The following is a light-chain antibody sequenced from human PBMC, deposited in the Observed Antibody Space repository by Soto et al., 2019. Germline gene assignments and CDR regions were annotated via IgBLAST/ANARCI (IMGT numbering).Light chain of an antibody. CDR3: SSYAGSNNFVV. CDR1: SSDGGGYNY. Sequence: QSALTQPPSASGSPGQSVTISCTGTSSDGGGYNYVSWYQQQPGKAPKLMIYEVSKRPSGVPDRFSGSKSGNTASLTVSGLQAEDEADYYCSSYAGSNNFVVFGGGTKLTVL. J-gene: IGLJ2*01. CDR2: EVS. V-gene: IGLV2-8*01.